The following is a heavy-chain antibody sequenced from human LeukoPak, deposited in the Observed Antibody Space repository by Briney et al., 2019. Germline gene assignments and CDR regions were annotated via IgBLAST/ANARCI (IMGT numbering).Heavy chain of an antibody. J-gene: IGHJ4*02. D-gene: IGHD1-26*01. CDR3: ARDQRGGTYSDY. Sequence: GGSLRLSCAASGFTFSSYAMSWVRQAPGKGLEWVSAISGSGGSTYYADSVKGRFTISRDDAKNSLYLQMNSLRAEDTALYYCARDQRGGTYSDYWGQGTLVTVSS. CDR1: GFTFSSYA. V-gene: IGHV3-23*01. CDR2: ISGSGGST.